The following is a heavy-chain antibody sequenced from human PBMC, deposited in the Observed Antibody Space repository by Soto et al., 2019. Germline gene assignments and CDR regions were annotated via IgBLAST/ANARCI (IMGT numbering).Heavy chain of an antibody. CDR3: ARVLGIVGADDAFDI. CDR1: GFTFSSYS. CDR2: ISSSSSTI. D-gene: IGHD1-26*01. V-gene: IGHV3-48*01. Sequence: GGSLRLSCAASGFTFSSYSMNWVRQAPGKGLEWVSYISSSSSTIYYADSVKGRSTISRDNAKNSLYLQMNSLRAEDTAVYYCARVLGIVGADDAFDIWGQGTMVTVSS. J-gene: IGHJ3*02.